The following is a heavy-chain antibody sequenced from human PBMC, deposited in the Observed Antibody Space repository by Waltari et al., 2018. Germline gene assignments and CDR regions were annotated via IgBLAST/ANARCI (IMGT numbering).Heavy chain of an antibody. CDR2: IHPNSGGT. Sequence: QVQLVQSGAEVKKPGASVKVSCKASGYTFTGYYMHWVRQAPGQGLEWMGRIHPNSGGTNNAQKFQGRVTMTRDTSISTAYMELSRLGSDDTAVYYCTTDIRRITIFGVVSPDAFDIWGQGTMVTVSS. CDR3: TTDIRRITIFGVVSPDAFDI. D-gene: IGHD3-3*01. J-gene: IGHJ3*02. CDR1: GYTFTGYY. V-gene: IGHV1-2*06.